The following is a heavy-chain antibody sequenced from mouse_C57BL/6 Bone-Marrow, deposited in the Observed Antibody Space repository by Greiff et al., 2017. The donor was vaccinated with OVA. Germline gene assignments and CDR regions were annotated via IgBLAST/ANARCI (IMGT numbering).Heavy chain of an antibody. Sequence: QVQLKESGAELAKPGASVTLSCKASGYPFTSYWMHWVKQRPGQGLAWIGYINPSSGYTKYNQKFKDKATLTADKSSSTAYMQLSSLTYEDSAVYYCARPYDGYYEDWGQGTTLTVSS. CDR3: ARPYDGYYED. CDR1: GYPFTSYW. CDR2: INPSSGYT. V-gene: IGHV1-7*01. J-gene: IGHJ2*01. D-gene: IGHD2-3*01.